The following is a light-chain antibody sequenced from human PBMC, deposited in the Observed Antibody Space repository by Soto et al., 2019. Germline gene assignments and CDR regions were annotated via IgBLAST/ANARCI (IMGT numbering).Light chain of an antibody. V-gene: IGKV3-11*01. J-gene: IGKJ2*01. Sequence: EIVLTQSPATLSLSPGQRSTLSCRGSQSVGGLLAWYQQKSGTATRLLIYDTSKRATGIPARLSGSGSGTDFTLTISSLETEHFAIYHCQHRSNWPPLYTFGQGTKVDIK. CDR1: QSVGGL. CDR3: QHRSNWPPLYT. CDR2: DTS.